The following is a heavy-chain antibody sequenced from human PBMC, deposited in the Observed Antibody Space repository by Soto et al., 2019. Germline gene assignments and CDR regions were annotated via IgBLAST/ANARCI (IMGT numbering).Heavy chain of an antibody. CDR1: GYTFTSYD. J-gene: IGHJ6*02. V-gene: IGHV1-8*01. D-gene: IGHD3-10*01. CDR3: ARGQSAGSGTFYYYGMDV. Sequence: ASVKFSCKASGYTFTSYDINWVRQATGQGLEWMGWMNPNSGNTGYAQKFQGRVTMTRNTSISTAYMELSSLRSEDTAVYYCARGQSAGSGTFYYYGMDVWGQGTTVTVSS. CDR2: MNPNSGNT.